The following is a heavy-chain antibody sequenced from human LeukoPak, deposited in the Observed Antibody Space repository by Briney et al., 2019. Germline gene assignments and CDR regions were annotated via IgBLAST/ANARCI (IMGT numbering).Heavy chain of an antibody. CDR3: ARIYTHGYFDY. CDR2: IKHDGSEK. D-gene: IGHD5-18*01. CDR1: GFTFSTYW. Sequence: GGSLRLSCAASGFTFSTYWMSWVRQAPGKGLEWVANIKHDGSEKYYVESVKGRFTISRDNAKDSLSLQMHSLRADDTAVYYCARIYTHGYFDYWGQGTLVTVSS. J-gene: IGHJ4*02. V-gene: IGHV3-7*01.